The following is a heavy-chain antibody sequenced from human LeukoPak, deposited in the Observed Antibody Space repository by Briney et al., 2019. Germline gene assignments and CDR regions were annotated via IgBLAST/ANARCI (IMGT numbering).Heavy chain of an antibody. CDR1: GFTFDDYA. D-gene: IGHD2/OR15-2a*01. CDR2: IGWNSGTI. J-gene: IGHJ2*01. Sequence: GGSLRLSCAASGFTFDDYAMHWVRHPPGKGLEWVSGIGWNSGTIRYAASVKGRLTVSRDNAKNSLYLQMNSLRPEDTALYFCAKEAGIYGDWYFDLWGRGTLVTVSS. V-gene: IGHV3-9*01. CDR3: AKEAGIYGDWYFDL.